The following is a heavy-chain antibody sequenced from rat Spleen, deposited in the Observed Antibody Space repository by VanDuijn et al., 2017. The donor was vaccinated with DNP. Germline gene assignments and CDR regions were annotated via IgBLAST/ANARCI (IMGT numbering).Heavy chain of an antibody. CDR3: ARLGPTYWFAY. CDR1: GFIFSNYD. CDR2: ISTSGSRN. J-gene: IGHJ3*01. V-gene: IGHV5-25*01. D-gene: IGHD4-6*01. Sequence: EVQLVESGGGLVQPGRSLKLSCAASGFIFSNYDMAWVCQTPTKGLEWVATISTSGSRNYYPASVKGRFTISRDNAKSTLYLQMNSLRSEDMATYYCARLGPTYWFAYWGQGTLVTVSS.